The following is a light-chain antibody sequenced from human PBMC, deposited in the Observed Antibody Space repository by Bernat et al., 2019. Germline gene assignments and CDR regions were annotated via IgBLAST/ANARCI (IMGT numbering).Light chain of an antibody. Sequence: QSALTQPASVSGSPGQSITISCTGTSSDVGGYNYVSWYQQHPGKVPKVMIYGVSDRPSGVSDRFSGSKSGNTASLTISGLQAEDESDYYCSSYTSNNNFVLFCGGTKLTVL. CDR1: SSDVGGYNY. CDR2: GVS. J-gene: IGLJ2*01. V-gene: IGLV2-14*03. CDR3: SSYTSNNNFVL.